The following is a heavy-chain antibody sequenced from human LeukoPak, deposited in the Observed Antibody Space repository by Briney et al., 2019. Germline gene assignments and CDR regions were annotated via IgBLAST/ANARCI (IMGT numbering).Heavy chain of an antibody. D-gene: IGHD2-2*01. CDR2: IRNDGRNK. Sequence: PGVSLRLSCAASGFTFSTYGMSWLRQAPGKGLEWVAFIRNDGRNKYYADSVKGRFTISRDNSKNTLYLQMNSLRDEDTAVYYCSKDSSTSCHDWGQGTLVTVSS. J-gene: IGHJ4*02. CDR1: GFTFSTYG. CDR3: SKDSSTSCHD. V-gene: IGHV3-30*02.